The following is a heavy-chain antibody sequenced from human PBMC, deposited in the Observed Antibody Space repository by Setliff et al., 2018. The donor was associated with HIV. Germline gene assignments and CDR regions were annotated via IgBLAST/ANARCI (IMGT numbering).Heavy chain of an antibody. CDR1: GNPFTSYA. CDR2: INAGNGDT. CDR3: AGDPDTALVLIYFDY. D-gene: IGHD5-18*01. Sequence: GASVKVSCKASGNPFTSYAIHWVRQAPGQRLEWMGWINAGNGDTKYSQDFQGRVTITRDTSAGTAYMELSSRRSGDMAVYYCAGDPDTALVLIYFDYWGQGALVTVSS. J-gene: IGHJ4*02. V-gene: IGHV1-3*03.